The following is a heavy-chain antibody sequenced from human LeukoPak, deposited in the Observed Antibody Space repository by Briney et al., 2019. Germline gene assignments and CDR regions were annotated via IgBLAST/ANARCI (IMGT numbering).Heavy chain of an antibody. CDR1: GYTFTSYY. V-gene: IGHV1-46*01. J-gene: IGHJ4*02. CDR3: ARDTPYCSSTSCYPSHFDY. CDR2: INPSGGST. Sequence: GASVKVSCKASGYTFTSYYMHRVRQAPGQGLEWMGIINPSGGSTSYAQKFQGRVTMTRDTSTSTVYMELSSLRSEDTAVYYCARDTPYCSSTSCYPSHFDYWGQGTLVTVSS. D-gene: IGHD2-2*01.